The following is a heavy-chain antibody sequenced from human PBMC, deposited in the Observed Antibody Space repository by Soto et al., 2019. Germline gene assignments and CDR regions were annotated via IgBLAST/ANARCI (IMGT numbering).Heavy chain of an antibody. Sequence: QVHLVQSGGEVKKPGASVKVSCKASGYRFTSSGFSWVRQAPGQGLEWMGWISAYNGNTLYAQKFKGRVTMTTDTSTSTAYMELGSLRSDDTAVYYCATDPYCGRAPGCSALDAWGQGTTVTVSS. CDR2: ISAYNGNT. V-gene: IGHV1-18*04. J-gene: IGHJ6*02. CDR3: ATDPYCGRAPGCSALDA. D-gene: IGHD2-21*01. CDR1: GYRFTSSG.